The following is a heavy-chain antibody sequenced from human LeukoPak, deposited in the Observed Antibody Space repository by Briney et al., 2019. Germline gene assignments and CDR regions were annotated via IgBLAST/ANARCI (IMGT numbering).Heavy chain of an antibody. CDR1: GFTFSSYA. CDR3: AKAPKGSSWDFDY. Sequence: HTGGSLRLSCAASGFTFSSYAMSWVRQAPGKGLEWVSAISGSGGSTYYADSVKGRFTISRDNSKNTLYLQTNSLRAEDTAVYYCAKAPKGSSWDFDYWGQGTLVTVSS. D-gene: IGHD6-13*01. J-gene: IGHJ4*02. V-gene: IGHV3-23*01. CDR2: ISGSGGST.